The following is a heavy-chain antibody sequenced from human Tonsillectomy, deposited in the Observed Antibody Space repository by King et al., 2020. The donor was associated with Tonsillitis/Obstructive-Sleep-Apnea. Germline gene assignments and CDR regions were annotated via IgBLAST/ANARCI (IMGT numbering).Heavy chain of an antibody. CDR1: GFTFSNYA. Sequence: VQLVESGGGLVQPGGSLRLSCAASGFTFSNYALTWVRQAPGKGLEWVSTIGGGGGRTYYADSVKGRFTISRDNSKNTLYLQMNSLRAEDTAIYYCAKGSHDFDYWGQGTLVTVSS. CDR2: IGGGGGRT. J-gene: IGHJ4*02. V-gene: IGHV3-23*04. CDR3: AKGSHDFDY.